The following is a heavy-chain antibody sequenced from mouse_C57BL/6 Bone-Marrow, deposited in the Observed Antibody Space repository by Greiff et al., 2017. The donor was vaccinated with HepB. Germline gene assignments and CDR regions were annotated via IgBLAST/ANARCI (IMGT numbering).Heavy chain of an antibody. V-gene: IGHV1-81*01. D-gene: IGHD1-1*01. CDR1: GYTFTSYG. Sequence: VQLQQSGAELARPGASVKLSCKASGYTFTSYGISWVKQRTGQGLEWIGEIYPRSGNTYYNEKFKGTATLTADKSSSTAYMELRSLTSEDSAVYFCARGYYYGSPALYWGQGTTLTVSS. CDR3: ARGYYYGSPALY. J-gene: IGHJ2*01. CDR2: IYPRSGNT.